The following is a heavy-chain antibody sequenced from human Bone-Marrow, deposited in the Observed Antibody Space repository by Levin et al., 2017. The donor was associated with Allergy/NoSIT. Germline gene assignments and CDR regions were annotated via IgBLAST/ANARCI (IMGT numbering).Heavy chain of an antibody. D-gene: IGHD3-10*01. CDR1: GFTFSSYG. J-gene: IGHJ6*02. Sequence: PGGSLRLSCAASGFTFSSYGMHWVRQAPGKGLEWVAVISYDGSNKYYADSVKGRFTISRDNSKNTLYLQMNSLRAEDTAVYYCAKDRSAMVRFYYYGMDVWGQGTTVTVSS. V-gene: IGHV3-30*18. CDR3: AKDRSAMVRFYYYGMDV. CDR2: ISYDGSNK.